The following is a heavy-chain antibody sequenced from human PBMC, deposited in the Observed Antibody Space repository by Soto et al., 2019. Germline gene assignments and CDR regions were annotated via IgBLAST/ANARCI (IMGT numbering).Heavy chain of an antibody. CDR1: TYSFNSYW. CDR3: AGHSPVTPHCCYSHGLGV. Sequence: SLKISCKGSTYSFNSYWTGWRPQMPGKGLEWIGIIYPGDSETRYSPSFQGHVTISPDKSISTAYLQGSSLKASHTEIFYWAGHSPVTPHCCYSHGLGVWGQGTTVIVS. CDR2: IYPGDSET. D-gene: IGHD2-15*01. V-gene: IGHV5-51*01. J-gene: IGHJ3*01.